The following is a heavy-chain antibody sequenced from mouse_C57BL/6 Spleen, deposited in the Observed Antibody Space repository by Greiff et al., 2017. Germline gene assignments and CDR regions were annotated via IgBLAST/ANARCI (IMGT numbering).Heavy chain of an antibody. V-gene: IGHV1-15*01. CDR1: GYTFTDYE. CDR2: IDPETGGT. Sequence: LQESGAELVRPGASVTLSCKASGYTFTDYEMHWVKQTPVHGLEWIGAIDPETGGTAYNQKFKGKAILTADKSSSTAYMELRSLTSEDSAVYYCTRGTGWRYFEVWGTGTTVTVSS. J-gene: IGHJ1*03. CDR3: TRGTGWRYFEV.